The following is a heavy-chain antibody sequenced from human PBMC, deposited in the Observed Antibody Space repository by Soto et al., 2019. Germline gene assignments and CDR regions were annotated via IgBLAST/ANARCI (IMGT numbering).Heavy chain of an antibody. D-gene: IGHD6-6*01. CDR3: AVLKYSNWPGDYYGMDV. CDR1: GFTFNNYW. V-gene: IGHV3-74*01. Sequence: PGGSLRLSCAASGFTFNNYWMHWVRQAPGKGLVWVSRINGDGSTTNYADSVKGRFTISRDNAKNTLYLQMNSLRAEDTAVYYCAVLKYSNWPGDYYGMDVWGQGTTVTVS. J-gene: IGHJ6*02. CDR2: INGDGSTT.